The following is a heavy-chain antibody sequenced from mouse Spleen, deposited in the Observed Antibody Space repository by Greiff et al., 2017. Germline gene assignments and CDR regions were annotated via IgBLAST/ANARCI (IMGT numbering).Heavy chain of an antibody. CDR1: GYTFTSYW. V-gene: IGHV1-59*01. D-gene: IGHD4-1*01. CDR3: ARWGAGTLYWYFDV. CDR2: IDPSDSYT. J-gene: IGHJ1*01. Sequence: VQLQQPGAELVRPGTSVKLSCKASGYTFTSYWMHWVKQRPGQGLEWIGVIDPSDSYTNYNQKFKGKATLTVDTSSSTAYMQLSSLTSEDSAVYYCARWGAGTLYWYFDVWGAGTTVTVSS.